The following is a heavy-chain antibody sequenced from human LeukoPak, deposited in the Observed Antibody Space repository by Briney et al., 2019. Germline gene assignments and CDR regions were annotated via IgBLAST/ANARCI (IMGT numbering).Heavy chain of an antibody. J-gene: IGHJ2*01. V-gene: IGHV4-61*08. CDR2: IYYSGST. CDR1: GGSISSGDYY. CDR3: ARASYGDYGPPWYFDL. Sequence: PSETLSLTCTVSGGSISSGDYYWSWIRQPPGKGLEWIGYIYYSGSTNYNPSLKSRVTISVDTSKNQFSLKLSSVTAADTAVYYCARASYGDYGPPWYFDLWGRGTLVTVSS. D-gene: IGHD4-17*01.